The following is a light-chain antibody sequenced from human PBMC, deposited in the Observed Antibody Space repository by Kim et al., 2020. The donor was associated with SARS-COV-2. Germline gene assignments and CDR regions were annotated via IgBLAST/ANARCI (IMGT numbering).Light chain of an antibody. CDR2: SAF. J-gene: IGKJ4*02. Sequence: ASVGDTVTITCRASQGINSNLAWYQQRPGKAPNLLIYSAFTLHSGVPSRFSGSGSGTDFTLTITSLQPEDFATYHCQQHHSFPLTFGGRTKVDIK. CDR3: QQHHSFPLT. V-gene: IGKV1-9*01. CDR1: QGINSN.